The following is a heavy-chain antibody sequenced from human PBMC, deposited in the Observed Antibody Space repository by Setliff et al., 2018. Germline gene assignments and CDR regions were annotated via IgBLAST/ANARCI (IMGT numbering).Heavy chain of an antibody. D-gene: IGHD2-21*01. J-gene: IGHJ6*03. V-gene: IGHV1-69*06. CDR1: GGTFSSYA. CDR3: AREGLIADTTYYYYYYMDV. CDR2: IIPIFGTA. Sequence: SVKVSCKASGGTFSSYAISWVRQAPGQGLEWMGRIIPIFGTANYAQKFQGRVTITADKSTSTAYMELSSLRPEDTAVYYCAREGLIADTTYYYYYYMDVWGKGTTVTVSS.